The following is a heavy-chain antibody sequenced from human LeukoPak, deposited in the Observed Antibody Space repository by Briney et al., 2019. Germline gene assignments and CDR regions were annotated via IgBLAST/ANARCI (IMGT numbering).Heavy chain of an antibody. V-gene: IGHV1-18*01. D-gene: IGHD5-12*01. CDR1: GYTFTSYG. CDR3: AREDGYSGYHPVDY. Sequence: ASVKVSCKASGYTFTSYGISWVRQAPGQVLEWTASISAYKGNTNYSQKLQGRVTMTTDASTSTAYMELRSLRSDDTAVYYCAREDGYSGYHPVDYWGQGTLVTVSS. CDR2: ISAYKGNT. J-gene: IGHJ4*02.